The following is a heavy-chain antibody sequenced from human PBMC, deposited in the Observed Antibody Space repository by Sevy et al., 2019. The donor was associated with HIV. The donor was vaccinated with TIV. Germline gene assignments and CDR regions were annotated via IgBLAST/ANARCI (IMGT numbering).Heavy chain of an antibody. CDR3: ARGIAVAGTYYYYYMDV. J-gene: IGHJ6*03. Sequence: ASVKVSCKASGGTFSSYAISWVRQAPGQGLEWMGRIIPIFGTANYAQKFQGRVTITADESTSTAYMELSGLRSEDTAVYYCARGIAVAGTYYYYYMDVWGKGTTVTVSS. CDR1: GGTFSSYA. V-gene: IGHV1-69*13. CDR2: IIPIFGTA. D-gene: IGHD6-19*01.